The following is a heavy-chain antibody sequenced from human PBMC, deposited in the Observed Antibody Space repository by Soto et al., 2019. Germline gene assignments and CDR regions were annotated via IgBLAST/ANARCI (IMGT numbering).Heavy chain of an antibody. CDR3: ARGSTVAAILFDY. V-gene: IGHV4-31*03. CDR2: IYYTGTT. Sequence: QVQLQESGPGLVKPSQTLSLTCTVSGDSISSGGYYWSWIRQHPGKGLEWIGYIYYTGTTYYNPSLKSRVIISVDTSKNQFSLKLSSVTAADTAVYYCARGSTVAAILFDYWRQGTLVTVSS. J-gene: IGHJ4*02. D-gene: IGHD2-15*01. CDR1: GDSISSGGYY.